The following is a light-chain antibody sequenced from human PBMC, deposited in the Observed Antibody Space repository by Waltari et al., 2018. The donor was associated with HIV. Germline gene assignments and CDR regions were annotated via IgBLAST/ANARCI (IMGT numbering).Light chain of an antibody. CDR3: GTWDHRLSAGV. Sequence: VLTQPPSVSAAPGQKVTISCSGSSSNIGNDYVSWYQHVPGAAPKLLIYDNNKRPSGIPDRFSGSKSGTSATLGITGLQTGDEADYYCGTWDHRLSAGVFGGGTKLTVL. CDR2: DNN. J-gene: IGLJ3*02. CDR1: SSNIGNDY. V-gene: IGLV1-51*01.